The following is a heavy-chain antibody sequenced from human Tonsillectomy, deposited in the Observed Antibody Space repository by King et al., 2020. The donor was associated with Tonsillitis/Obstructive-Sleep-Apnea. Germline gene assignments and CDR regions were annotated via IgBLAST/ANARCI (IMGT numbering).Heavy chain of an antibody. CDR1: GGSISSYY. CDR2: IYYSGST. CDR3: ARENDYSNHYFDY. J-gene: IGHJ4*02. D-gene: IGHD4-11*01. Sequence: QLQESGPGLVKPSATLSLTCTVSGGSISSYYWSWIRQPPGKGLEWIGYIYYSGSTNYNPSLKSRVTISVDTSKNQFSLKLSSVTAADTAVYYCARENDYSNHYFDYWGQGTLVTVSS. V-gene: IGHV4-59*01.